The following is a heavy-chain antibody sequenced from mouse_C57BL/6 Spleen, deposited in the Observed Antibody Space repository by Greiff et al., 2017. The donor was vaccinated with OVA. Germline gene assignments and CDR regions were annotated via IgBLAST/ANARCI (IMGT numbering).Heavy chain of an antibody. CDR3: ARRLYDYDGGAWFAY. CDR1: GYTFTSYW. J-gene: IGHJ3*01. CDR2: IDPSDSET. V-gene: IGHV1-52*01. D-gene: IGHD2-4*01. Sequence: VKLQQPGAELVRPGSSVKLSCKASGYTFTSYWMHWVKQRPIQGLEWIGNIDPSDSETHYNQKFKDKATLTVDKSSSTAYMQLSSLTSEDSAVYYCARRLYDYDGGAWFAYWGRGTLVTVSA.